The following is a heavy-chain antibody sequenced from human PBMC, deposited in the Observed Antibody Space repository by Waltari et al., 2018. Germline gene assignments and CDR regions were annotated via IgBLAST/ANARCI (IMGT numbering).Heavy chain of an antibody. CDR2: IIPVFGTA. CDR1: GGSFSSYS. D-gene: IGHD2-2*01. V-gene: IGHV1-69*01. J-gene: IGHJ6*02. CDR3: TTSSYCGTTTCYQYYGMDV. Sequence: QVRLVQSGAEVKKPGSSVKVSCKAFGGSFSSYSINWVRQAPGQGIEGMGGIIPVFGTANYEQKFQDRLAITADESTSTAYMELSSLRSEDTAAYYCTTSSYCGTTTCYQYYGMDVWGQGTTVTVSS.